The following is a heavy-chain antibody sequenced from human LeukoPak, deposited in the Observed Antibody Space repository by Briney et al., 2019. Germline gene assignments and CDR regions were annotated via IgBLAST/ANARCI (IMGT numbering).Heavy chain of an antibody. CDR1: GFTFSNYA. CDR3: ARVSAYYDFWSAYLDY. D-gene: IGHD3-3*01. Sequence: GGSLRLSCAASGFTFSNYAMHWVRQAPGKGLEWVAVISYDGKSKYYEDSAKGRFTISRDNSKNTLYLQMNSLRAEDTAVYYCARVSAYYDFWSAYLDYWGQGTLVTVSS. J-gene: IGHJ4*02. CDR2: ISYDGKSK. V-gene: IGHV3-30*04.